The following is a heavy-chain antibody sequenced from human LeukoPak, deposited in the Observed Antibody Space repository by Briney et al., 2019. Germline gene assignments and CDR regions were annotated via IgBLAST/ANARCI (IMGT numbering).Heavy chain of an antibody. CDR2: IYYSGST. CDR1: GGSISSYY. CDR3: ARVATTRKDAFDI. J-gene: IGHJ3*02. D-gene: IGHD5-24*01. Sequence: SETLSLTCTVSGGSISSYYWSWIRQPPGEGLEGIGYIYYSGSTNYNPSLKSRVTISVDTSKNPFSLKLSSVTAADTAVYYCARVATTRKDAFDIWGQGTMVTVSS. V-gene: IGHV4-59*12.